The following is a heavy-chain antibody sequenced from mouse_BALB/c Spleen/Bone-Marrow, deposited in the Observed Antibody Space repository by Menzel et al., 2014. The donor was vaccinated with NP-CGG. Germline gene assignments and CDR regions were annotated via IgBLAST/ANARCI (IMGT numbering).Heavy chain of an antibody. D-gene: IGHD3-1*01. CDR3: ARSGGKGNFDV. CDR1: GYAFTNYL. V-gene: IGHV1-54*01. J-gene: IGHJ1*03. Sequence: QVQLRQSGAELVRPGTSVKVSCKASGYAFTNYLIEWVKQRPGQGLEWIGMINPGSGGTTYNEKFKGKATLTADKSSSTACMKLSSVTADDSAVYLCARSGGKGNFDVWGTGTAVTVSS. CDR2: INPGSGGT.